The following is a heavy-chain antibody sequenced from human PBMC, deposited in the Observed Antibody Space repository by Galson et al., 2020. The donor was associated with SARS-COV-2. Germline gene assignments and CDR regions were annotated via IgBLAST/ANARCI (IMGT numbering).Heavy chain of an antibody. Sequence: ASVKVSCKASGYTFTSYGISWVRQAPGQGLEWMGWISAYNGNTNYAQKLQGRVTMTTDTSTSTAYMELRSLRSDDTAVYYCAREAQSLLHKRYNWFDPWGQGTLVTVSS. CDR3: AREAQSLLHKRYNWFDP. V-gene: IGHV1-18*01. CDR2: ISAYNGNT. D-gene: IGHD3-22*01. J-gene: IGHJ5*02. CDR1: GYTFTSYG.